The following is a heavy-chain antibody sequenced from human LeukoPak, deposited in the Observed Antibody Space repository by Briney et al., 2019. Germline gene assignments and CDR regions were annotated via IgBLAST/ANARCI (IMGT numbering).Heavy chain of an antibody. CDR1: GFTFSSYA. V-gene: IGHV3-23*01. CDR2: ISGSGGST. Sequence: PGGSLRLSCAASGFTFSSYAMSWVRQATGKGLEWVSAISGSGGSTYYADSVKGRFTISRDNSKNTLYLQMNSLRAEDTAVYYCAKGSSSWYENWFDPWGQGTLVTVSS. D-gene: IGHD6-13*01. CDR3: AKGSSSWYENWFDP. J-gene: IGHJ5*02.